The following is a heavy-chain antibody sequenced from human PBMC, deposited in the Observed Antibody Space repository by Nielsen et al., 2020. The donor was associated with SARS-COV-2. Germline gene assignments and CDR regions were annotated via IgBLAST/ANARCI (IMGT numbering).Heavy chain of an antibody. D-gene: IGHD6-19*01. CDR3: ARDGSGWYIGY. Sequence: GESLKISCAASGFTFSSYAMHWVSQAPGKGLEWVAVISYDGSNKYYADSVKGRFTISRDNSKNTLYLQMNSLRAEDTAVYYCARDGSGWYIGYWGQGTLVTVSS. CDR2: ISYDGSNK. CDR1: GFTFSSYA. J-gene: IGHJ4*02. V-gene: IGHV3-30-3*01.